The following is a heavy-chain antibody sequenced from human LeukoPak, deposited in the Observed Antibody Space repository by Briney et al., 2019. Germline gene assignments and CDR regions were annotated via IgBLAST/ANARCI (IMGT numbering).Heavy chain of an antibody. V-gene: IGHV1-18*01. J-gene: IGHJ5*02. CDR1: GYTFTSYG. CDR3: ASDRGDGYNYWFDP. D-gene: IGHD5-24*01. CDR2: ISAYNGNT. Sequence: GASVKVSCKASGYTFTSYGISWVRQAPGQGLEWMGWISAYNGNTNYAQKLQGRVTMTTDTSTSTAYMELRSLRSDDTAVYYCASDRGDGYNYWFDPWAREPWSPSPQ.